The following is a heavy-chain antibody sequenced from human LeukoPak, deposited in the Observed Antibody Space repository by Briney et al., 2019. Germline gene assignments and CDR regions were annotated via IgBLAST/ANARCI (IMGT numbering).Heavy chain of an antibody. V-gene: IGHV3-23*01. CDR3: AIQYYDFWSGYLGWFDP. CDR2: IRGSGGGI. J-gene: IGHJ5*02. Sequence: PGGSLRLSCPASGFTFSSYAMNWVRQSPGKGREWVSGIRGSGGGIYYADSVKGRFTISRDNSKNTLYLQMNSLRAEDTAVYYCAIQYYDFWSGYLGWFDPWGQGTLVTVSS. CDR1: GFTFSSYA. D-gene: IGHD3-3*01.